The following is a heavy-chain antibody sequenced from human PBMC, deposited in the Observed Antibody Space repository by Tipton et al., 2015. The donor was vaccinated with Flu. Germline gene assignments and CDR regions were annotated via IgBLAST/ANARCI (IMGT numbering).Heavy chain of an antibody. CDR1: GGSISSGGYY. D-gene: IGHD2-15*01. V-gene: IGHV4-31*03. Sequence: TLSLTCTVSGGSISSGGYYWSWIRQHPGKGLEWIGHIYYSGSTYYNPSLKSRVTISVDTSKNQFSLKLSSVTAADTAVYYCARELVVVATIDYWGQGTLVTVSS. J-gene: IGHJ4*02. CDR2: IYYSGST. CDR3: ARELVVVATIDY.